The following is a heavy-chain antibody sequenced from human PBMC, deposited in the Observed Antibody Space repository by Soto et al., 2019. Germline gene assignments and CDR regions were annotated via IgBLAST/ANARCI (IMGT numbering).Heavy chain of an antibody. J-gene: IGHJ4*02. CDR1: GYTLTRYA. CDR2: INAGNGNT. V-gene: IGHV1-3*01. CDR3: ARGPGGPDGPGDY. Sequence: QVQLVQSGAEVKKPGASVKVSFKASGYTLTRYALHWVRQAPGQRLEWIGWINAGNGNTKYSQKFQGRVTITRDTSASTAYMELSSLRSEDTAVYYCARGPGGPDGPGDYWGQGTLVTVSS. D-gene: IGHD2-15*01.